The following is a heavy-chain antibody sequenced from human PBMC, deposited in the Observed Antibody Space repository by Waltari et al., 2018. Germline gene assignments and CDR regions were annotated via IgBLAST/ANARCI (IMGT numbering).Heavy chain of an antibody. D-gene: IGHD3-3*01. CDR3: ASQWALYDFWSGYSPYFDY. V-gene: IGHV4-39*01. Sequence: QLQLQESGPGLVKPSETLSLTCTVSGGSISSSSYYWGWIRQPPGKGLEWIGSLYYSGSTYYNPPLKSRVTMSVETSKNQFSLKLSSVTAADTAVYYCASQWALYDFWSGYSPYFDYWGQGTLVTVSS. CDR2: LYYSGST. CDR1: GGSISSSSYY. J-gene: IGHJ4*02.